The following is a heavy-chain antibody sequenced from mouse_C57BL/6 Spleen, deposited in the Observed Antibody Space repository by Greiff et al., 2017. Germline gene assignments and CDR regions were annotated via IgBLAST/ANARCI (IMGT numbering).Heavy chain of an antibody. CDR3: ARSSRDYDWFAY. CDR2: IDPSDSET. V-gene: IGHV1-52*01. J-gene: IGHJ3*01. Sequence: QVQLQQPGAELVRPGSSVKLSCKASGYTFTSYWMHWVKQRPIQGLEWIGNIDPSDSETHYNQKFKDKATLTVDKSSSTAYMQLSSLTSEDSAVYYCARSSRDYDWFAYWGQGTLVTVSA. CDR1: GYTFTSYW. D-gene: IGHD2-4*01.